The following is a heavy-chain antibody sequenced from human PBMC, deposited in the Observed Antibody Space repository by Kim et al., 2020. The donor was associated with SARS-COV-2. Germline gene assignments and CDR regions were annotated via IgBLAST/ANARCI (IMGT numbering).Heavy chain of an antibody. J-gene: IGHJ4*02. V-gene: IGHV3-53*04. Sequence: GGSLRLSCAASGFTVSSNYMSWVRQAPGKGLEWVSVIYSGGSTYNADSVKGRFTISRHNSKNTLYLQMNSLRAADTAVYYCARTRIAAAGLIDYWGQGTLVTVSS. CDR1: GFTVSSNY. D-gene: IGHD6-13*01. CDR2: IYSGGST. CDR3: ARTRIAAAGLIDY.